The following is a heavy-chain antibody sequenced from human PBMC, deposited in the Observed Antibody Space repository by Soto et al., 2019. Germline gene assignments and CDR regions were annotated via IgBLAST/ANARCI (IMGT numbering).Heavy chain of an antibody. D-gene: IGHD6-19*01. CDR3: ASRTSGWYFDY. V-gene: IGHV3-23*01. J-gene: IGHJ4*02. CDR2: ISGSGGST. Sequence: GGSLRLSCTASGFTFSSYAMNWVRQAPGKGLEWVSVISGSGGSTCYADSVKGRFTISRDNSKNKLYLQMNSLRAEDTAVYYCASRTSGWYFDYWGQGTLVTVSS. CDR1: GFTFSSYA.